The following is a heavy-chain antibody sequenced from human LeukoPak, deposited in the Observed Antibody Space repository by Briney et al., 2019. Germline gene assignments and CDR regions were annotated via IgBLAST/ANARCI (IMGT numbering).Heavy chain of an antibody. J-gene: IGHJ4*02. CDR1: GFTFSSYW. V-gene: IGHV3-7*03. Sequence: GGSLRLSCAASGFTFSSYWMNWVRQAPGKGLEWVANINQDGSDKYYVDSVKGRFTISRDNAKDSLYLQMNSLRAEDTAVYYCARDPGSGYEEHFDYWGQGTLVTVSS. CDR2: INQDGSDK. CDR3: ARDPGSGYEEHFDY. D-gene: IGHD5-12*01.